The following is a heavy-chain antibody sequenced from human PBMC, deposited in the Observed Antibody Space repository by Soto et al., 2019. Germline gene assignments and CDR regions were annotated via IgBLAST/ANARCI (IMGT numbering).Heavy chain of an antibody. CDR1: GFTFRNYA. Sequence: WGSLRLSCAASGFTFRNYAMSWVRQAPGRAPEWVSSITYSSISTYYADSVQGRFTISRDNSKNTLFLQMNSLRAEDTAIYFCAKLYKNAWPIDYWGQGTQVTVSS. D-gene: IGHD1-1*01. CDR3: AKLYKNAWPIDY. J-gene: IGHJ4*02. CDR2: ITYSSIST. V-gene: IGHV3-23*01.